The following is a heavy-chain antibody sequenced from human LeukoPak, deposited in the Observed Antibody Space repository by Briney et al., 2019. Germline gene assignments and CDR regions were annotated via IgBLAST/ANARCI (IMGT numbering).Heavy chain of an antibody. CDR1: GYTLTELS. CDR3: ATGHDLGAENDY. CDR2: FDPEDGET. D-gene: IGHD1-26*01. Sequence: VASVKVSCKVSGYTLTELSMHWARQAPGKGLEWMGGFDPEDGETIYAQKFQGRVTMTEDTSTDTAYMELSSLRSEDTAVYYCATGHDLGAENDYWGQGTLVTVSS. J-gene: IGHJ4*02. V-gene: IGHV1-24*01.